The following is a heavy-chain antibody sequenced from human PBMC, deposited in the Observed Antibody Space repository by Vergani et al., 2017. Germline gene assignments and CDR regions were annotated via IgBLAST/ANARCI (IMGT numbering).Heavy chain of an antibody. Sequence: QVQLVQSGAEVKKPGSSVKVSCKASGGTFSSYAISWVRQAPGQGLEWMGRIIPILGIANYAQKFQGRVTITADKSTSTAYMELSSLRSEDTAVYYCARVYATGDLVPFDYWGQGTLVTVSS. CDR1: GGTFSSYA. CDR2: IIPILGIA. V-gene: IGHV1-69*04. J-gene: IGHJ4*02. D-gene: IGHD1-1*01. CDR3: ARVYATGDLVPFDY.